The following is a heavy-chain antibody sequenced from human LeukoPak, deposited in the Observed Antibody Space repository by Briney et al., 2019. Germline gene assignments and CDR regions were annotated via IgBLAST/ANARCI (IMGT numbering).Heavy chain of an antibody. J-gene: IGHJ4*02. CDR2: IYYSGST. V-gene: IGHV4-59*01. CDR3: ARDPSGYFNY. Sequence: PSETLSLTCTVSGGSISSYYWSWIRQPPGKGLEWNGYIYYSGSTNYNPSLKSRVTISVDTSKNQFSLRLSSVTAADTAVYYCARDPSGYFNYWGQGTLATVSS. D-gene: IGHD3-22*01. CDR1: GGSISSYY.